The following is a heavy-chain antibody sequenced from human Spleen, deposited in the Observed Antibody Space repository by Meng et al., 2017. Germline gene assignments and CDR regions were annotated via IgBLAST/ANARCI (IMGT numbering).Heavy chain of an antibody. V-gene: IGHV3-74*01. CDR3: VRDNYGPDY. D-gene: IGHD3-10*01. CDR1: GFIFRNFQ. J-gene: IGHJ4*02. CDR2: LHGDGSGP. Sequence: VQLVESGGGLVQPRGSLRLSCVASGFIFRNFQMHWLRQAPGEGLVWVARLHGDGSGPIYADSVKGRFTIYRDNVRNTLDLQMDSLRLDDTAIYYCVRDNYGPDYWGRGTLVTVSS.